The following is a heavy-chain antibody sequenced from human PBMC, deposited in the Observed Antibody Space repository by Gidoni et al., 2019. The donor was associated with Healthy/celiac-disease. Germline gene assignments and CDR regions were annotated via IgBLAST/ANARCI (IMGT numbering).Heavy chain of an antibody. CDR1: GFTFDDYA. D-gene: IGHD6-6*01. Sequence: EVQLVESGGGLVQPGRSLRLSCAASGFTFDDYAMHWVRQAPGKGLEWVSGISWNSGSIGYADSVKGRFTISRDNAKNSLYMQMNSLRAEDTALYYCAKEIAARKVYGMDVWGQGTTVTVSS. V-gene: IGHV3-9*01. J-gene: IGHJ6*02. CDR2: ISWNSGSI. CDR3: AKEIAARKVYGMDV.